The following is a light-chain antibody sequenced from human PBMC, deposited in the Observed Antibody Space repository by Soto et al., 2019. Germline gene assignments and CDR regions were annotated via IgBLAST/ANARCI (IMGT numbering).Light chain of an antibody. CDR1: GSNIGAGYD. Sequence: QSVLPQPPSVSGAPGQRVTISCTGSGSNIGAGYDVHWYQQFPGTAPRLLIYGNNNRPSGVPDRFSASKSGTSASLAITGLQPDDEADYYCQSYDSSLSVFYVFGTGTKVTVL. CDR3: QSYDSSLSVFYV. V-gene: IGLV1-40*01. J-gene: IGLJ1*01. CDR2: GNN.